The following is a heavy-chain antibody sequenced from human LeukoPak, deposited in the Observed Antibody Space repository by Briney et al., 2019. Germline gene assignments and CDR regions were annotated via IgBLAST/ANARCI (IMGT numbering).Heavy chain of an antibody. CDR3: ARDREGLAYFDY. V-gene: IGHV1-2*02. CDR2: IDPNSGGT. CDR1: GYTFTASF. D-gene: IGHD3/OR15-3a*01. J-gene: IGHJ4*02. Sequence: GASVKVSCKASGYTFTASFIHRVRQAPGQGLEWMGWIDPNSGGTDYAQKFRGRVTMTRDTSTSTAYMDLSSLISDDTAVYYCARDREGLAYFDYWGQGTLVTVSS.